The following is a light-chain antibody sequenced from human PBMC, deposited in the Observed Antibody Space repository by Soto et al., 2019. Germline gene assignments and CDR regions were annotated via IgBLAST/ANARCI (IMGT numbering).Light chain of an antibody. Sequence: QSVLTQPPSASGTPGQRVTISCSGSSSNIGSNYVYWYQQLPGTAPKLLIYSNNQRPSGVPDRFSGSKSGTSASLAISGLRSEDEAGYYCGAWDDSLSGPAFGGGTKLTVL. V-gene: IGLV1-47*02. CDR2: SNN. CDR3: GAWDDSLSGPA. J-gene: IGLJ2*01. CDR1: SSNIGSNY.